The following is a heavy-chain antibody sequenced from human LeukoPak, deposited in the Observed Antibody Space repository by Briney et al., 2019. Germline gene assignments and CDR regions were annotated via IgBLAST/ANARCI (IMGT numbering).Heavy chain of an antibody. D-gene: IGHD2-2*01. Sequence: SVKVSCKASGGTFSSYAISWVRQAPGQGLEWMGGTIPIFGTANYAQKFQGRVTITADESTSTAYMELSSLRSEDTAVYYCAREASSSTRILNWFDPWGQGTLVTVSS. CDR2: TIPIFGTA. CDR3: AREASSSTRILNWFDP. V-gene: IGHV1-69*13. CDR1: GGTFSSYA. J-gene: IGHJ5*02.